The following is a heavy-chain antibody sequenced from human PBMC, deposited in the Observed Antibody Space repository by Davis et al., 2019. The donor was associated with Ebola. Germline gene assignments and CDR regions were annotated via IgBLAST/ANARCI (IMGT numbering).Heavy chain of an antibody. D-gene: IGHD4-23*01. J-gene: IGHJ2*01. CDR3: ARPEFNYGGNYNWYFDL. Sequence: SETLSLTCTVSGGSISSGGYYWSWIRQHPGKGLEWIGYIYYSGSTYYNPSLKSRVTISVDTSKNQFSLKLSSVTAADTAVYYCARPEFNYGGNYNWYFDLWGRGTLVTVSS. CDR1: GGSISSGGYY. V-gene: IGHV4-31*03. CDR2: IYYSGST.